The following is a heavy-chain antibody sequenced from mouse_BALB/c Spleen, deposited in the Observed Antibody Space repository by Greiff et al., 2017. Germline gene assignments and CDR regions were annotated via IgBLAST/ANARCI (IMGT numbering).Heavy chain of an antibody. Sequence: EVQVVESGGGLVQPGGSRKLSCAASGFTFSDYGMAWVRQAPGKGPEWVAFISNLAYSIYYADTVTGRFTISRENAKNTLYLEMSSLRSEDTAMYYCARVPLYYGSSSYAMDYWGQGTSVTVSS. CDR3: ARVPLYYGSSSYAMDY. CDR2: ISNLAYSI. V-gene: IGHV5-15*02. D-gene: IGHD1-1*01. CDR1: GFTFSDYG. J-gene: IGHJ4*01.